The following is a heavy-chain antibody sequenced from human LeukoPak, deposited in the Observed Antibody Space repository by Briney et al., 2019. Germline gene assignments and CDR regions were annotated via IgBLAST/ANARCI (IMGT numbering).Heavy chain of an antibody. J-gene: IGHJ3*02. D-gene: IGHD3-22*01. V-gene: IGHV3-53*01. CDR3: AKVGYYYDSSGYYLDAFDI. CDR2: IYSGGST. Sequence: PGGSLRLSCAASGFTVSSNYMSWVRQAPGKGLEWVSVIYSGGSTYYADSVKGRFTISRDNSKNTLYLQMNSLRAEDTAVYYCAKVGYYYDSSGYYLDAFDIWGQGTMVTVSS. CDR1: GFTVSSNY.